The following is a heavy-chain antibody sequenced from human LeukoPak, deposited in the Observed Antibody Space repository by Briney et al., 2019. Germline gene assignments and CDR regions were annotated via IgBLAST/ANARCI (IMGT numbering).Heavy chain of an antibody. V-gene: IGHV3-30*02. Sequence: GGSLRLSCAASGLTFSSYGMHWVRQAPGKGLEWVAVIWYDGSNKYYADSVKGRFTISRDNSKNTLYLQMNSLRAEDTAVYYCAKEGLLWFGELSSPFDCWGQGTLVTVPS. CDR1: GLTFSSYG. D-gene: IGHD3-10*01. CDR3: AKEGLLWFGELSSPFDC. CDR2: IWYDGSNK. J-gene: IGHJ4*02.